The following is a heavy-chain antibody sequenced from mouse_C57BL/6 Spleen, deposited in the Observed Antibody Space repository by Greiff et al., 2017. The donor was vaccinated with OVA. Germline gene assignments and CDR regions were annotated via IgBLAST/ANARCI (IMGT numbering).Heavy chain of an antibody. CDR1: GYTFTSYW. D-gene: IGHD1-1*01. Sequence: QVQLQQPGAELVKPGASVKLSCKASGYTFTSYWMHWVKQRPGQGLEWIGMIHPNSGSTNYNEKFKSKATLTVDKSSSTAYMQLSSLTSEDSAVYYCARSGVTTVVATEDAMDYWGQGTSVTVSS. CDR3: ARSGVTTVVATEDAMDY. V-gene: IGHV1-64*01. CDR2: IHPNSGST. J-gene: IGHJ4*01.